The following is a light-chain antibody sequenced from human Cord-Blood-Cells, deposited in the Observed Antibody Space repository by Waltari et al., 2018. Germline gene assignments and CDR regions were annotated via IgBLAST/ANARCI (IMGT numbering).Light chain of an antibody. V-gene: IGLV3-1*01. CDR3: QAWDSSTAI. J-gene: IGLJ2*01. CDR1: KLGDKY. Sequence: SYELTQPPSVSVSPGQTASITCSGDKLGDKYACWYQQKPGQPPVLVIYKDSKRPSGIPGRFSGSNSGNTATLTISGTQAMDEADYYCQAWDSSTAIFGGGTKLTVL. CDR2: KDS.